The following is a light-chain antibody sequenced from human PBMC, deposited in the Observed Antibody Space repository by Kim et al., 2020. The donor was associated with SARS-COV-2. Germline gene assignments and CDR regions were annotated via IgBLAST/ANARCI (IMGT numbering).Light chain of an antibody. CDR3: QVWDSSSDPVV. CDR2: YDS. CDR1: TIGSKR. V-gene: IGLV3-21*04. Sequence: APGTTARGTEGRNTIGSKRMHWYQQKPGQAPVLVIYYDSARRSGIPERFSGSNSGNTATLTISRVEAGDEADYYCQVWDSSSDPVVFGGGTQLTVL. J-gene: IGLJ2*01.